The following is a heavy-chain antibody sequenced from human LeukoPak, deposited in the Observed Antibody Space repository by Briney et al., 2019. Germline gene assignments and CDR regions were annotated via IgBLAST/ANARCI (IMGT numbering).Heavy chain of an antibody. V-gene: IGHV2-5*02. CDR3: AHSRRITIFGVDSYYFDY. J-gene: IGHJ4*02. Sequence: SGPTLVKPTQTLTLTCTFSGFSLSTSGVGVGWIRQPPGKALEWLALIYWDDDKRYSPSLKSRLTITKDTSKNQVVLTMTNMDPVDTATYYCAHSRRITIFGVDSYYFDYWGQGTLVTVSS. D-gene: IGHD3-3*01. CDR2: IYWDDDK. CDR1: GFSLSTSGVG.